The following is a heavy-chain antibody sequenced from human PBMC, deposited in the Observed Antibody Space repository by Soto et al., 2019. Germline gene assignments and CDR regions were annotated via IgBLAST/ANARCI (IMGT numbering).Heavy chain of an antibody. J-gene: IGHJ4*02. Sequence: EVQLVESGGGLVQPGGSLRLSCAASGFTFSTNWMSWVRQAPGKGLEWVANIKKDGSEKYYVDSVKGRFTISRDNAKNSLYLQMNILRSEDTAVYYCASLEWESSGYADYWGQGTLVTVSS. V-gene: IGHV3-7*03. CDR1: GFTFSTNW. D-gene: IGHD5-12*01. CDR2: IKKDGSEK. CDR3: ASLEWESSGYADY.